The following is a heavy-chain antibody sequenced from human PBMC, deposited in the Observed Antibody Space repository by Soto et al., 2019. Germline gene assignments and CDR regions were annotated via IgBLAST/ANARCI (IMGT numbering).Heavy chain of an antibody. V-gene: IGHV5-51*01. CDR2: IYPGDSET. CDR3: ARLDSSGYHLVDY. J-gene: IGHJ4*02. CDR1: GYSFTSYW. D-gene: IGHD3-22*01. Sequence: PGESLKISCKGSGYSFTSYWIGWVRQMPGKVLEWMGTIYPGDSETTYSPSFQGQVTISADKSIRTAHLQWTSLKASDTAMYYCARLDSSGYHLVDYWGQGTLVTVSS.